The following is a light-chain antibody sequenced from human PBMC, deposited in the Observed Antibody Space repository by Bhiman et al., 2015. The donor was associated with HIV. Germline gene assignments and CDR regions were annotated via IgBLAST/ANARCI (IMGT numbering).Light chain of an antibody. Sequence: QSALTQPASVSGSPGQSITISCTGTSSDVGGYNYVSWYQQHPGKAPKLLIYDVSKRSSGVSNRFSGSKSGNTASLTISGLQAEDEADYYCCSFTTSNTFVFGTGTEVTVL. J-gene: IGLJ1*01. CDR1: SSDVGGYNY. CDR2: DVS. CDR3: CSFTTSNTFV. V-gene: IGLV2-14*03.